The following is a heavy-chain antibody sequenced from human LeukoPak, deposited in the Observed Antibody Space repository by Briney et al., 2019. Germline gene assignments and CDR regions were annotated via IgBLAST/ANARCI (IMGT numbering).Heavy chain of an antibody. D-gene: IGHD3-16*01. CDR3: ARVGDFDTYYYYFMDV. CDR2: IYFSGST. Sequence: PSETLSLTCAVSGAAISSDYWSWPRQPAGKGLVWIGRIYFSGSTNYNPSLKSRVTMSVDTSKNQFSLKLSSVTAADTAIYYCARVGDFDTYYYYFMDVWGKGITVTVSS. V-gene: IGHV4-4*07. CDR1: GAAISSDY. J-gene: IGHJ6*03.